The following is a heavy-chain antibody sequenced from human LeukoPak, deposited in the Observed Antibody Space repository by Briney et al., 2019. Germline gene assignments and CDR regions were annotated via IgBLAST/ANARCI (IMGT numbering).Heavy chain of an antibody. CDR2: IYYSGST. CDR1: GGSISSGDYY. V-gene: IGHV4-30-4*01. D-gene: IGHD5-12*01. J-gene: IGHJ5*02. CDR3: ARGEDSGYDPYNWFDP. Sequence: SQTLSLTCTVSGGSISSGDYYWSWLRQPPGKGLEWIGYIYYSGSTYYNPSLKSRVTISVDTSKNQFSLKLSSVTAADTAVYYCARGEDSGYDPYNWFDPWGQGTLVTVSP.